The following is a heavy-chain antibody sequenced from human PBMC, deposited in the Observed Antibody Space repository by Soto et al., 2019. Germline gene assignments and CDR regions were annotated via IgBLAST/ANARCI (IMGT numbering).Heavy chain of an antibody. J-gene: IGHJ3*02. CDR3: VKDIFVGFFGAGFDI. CDR1: GFTFNDYA. CDR2: ISWNGGKI. Sequence: EAQLVESGGGLVQPGRSLRLSCAASGFTFNDYAMHWVRQVPGKGLEWVSGISWNGGKIAYADSVKGRFTISRDNAKNSLNLQMSSLRAEDTALYYCVKDIFVGFFGAGFDIWGQGTMVTVSS. D-gene: IGHD1-26*01. V-gene: IGHV3-9*01.